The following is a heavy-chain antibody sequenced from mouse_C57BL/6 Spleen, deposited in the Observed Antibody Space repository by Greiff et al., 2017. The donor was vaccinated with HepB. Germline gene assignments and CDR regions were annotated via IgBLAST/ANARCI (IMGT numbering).Heavy chain of an antibody. CDR1: GYTFTGYW. Sequence: QVQLQQSGAELMKPGASVKLSCKATGYTFTGYWIEWVKQRPGHGLEWIGEILPGSGSTNYNEKFKGKATFTADTSSNTAYMQLSSLTTEDSAIYYCARKGITTVVAEDAMDYWGQGTSVTVSS. CDR2: ILPGSGST. J-gene: IGHJ4*01. D-gene: IGHD1-1*01. CDR3: ARKGITTVVAEDAMDY. V-gene: IGHV1-9*01.